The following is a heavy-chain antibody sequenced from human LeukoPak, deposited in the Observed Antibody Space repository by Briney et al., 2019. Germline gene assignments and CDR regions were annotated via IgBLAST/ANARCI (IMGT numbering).Heavy chain of an antibody. CDR2: INQDGSEK. CDR3: VREGAYSTSSPAGY. D-gene: IGHD6-6*01. Sequence: PGGSLRLSCAASGFTFSSYWMSWVRQAPGKRLEWVANINQDGSEKYYVDSVKGRFIISRDNARNSLFLQMNILTVEDTAIYYCVREGAYSTSSPAGYWGQGTLVSVSS. J-gene: IGHJ4*02. CDR1: GFTFSSYW. V-gene: IGHV3-7*01.